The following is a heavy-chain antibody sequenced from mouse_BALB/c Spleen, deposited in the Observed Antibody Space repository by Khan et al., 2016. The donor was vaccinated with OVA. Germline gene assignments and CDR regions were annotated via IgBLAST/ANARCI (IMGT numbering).Heavy chain of an antibody. J-gene: IGHJ2*01. CDR1: GFTFSSFG. CDR2: ISSGSSTI. D-gene: IGHD1-1*01. CDR3: VRGTYYGSSYVGY. Sequence: EVELVESGGGLVQPGGSRKLSCAASGFTFSSFGMHWVRQAPEKGLEWVAYISSGSSTIYYADTVKGRFTISRDNPKNTLFLQMTSLRSEDTAMYYCVRGTYYGSSYVGYWGQGTTLTVSS. V-gene: IGHV5-17*02.